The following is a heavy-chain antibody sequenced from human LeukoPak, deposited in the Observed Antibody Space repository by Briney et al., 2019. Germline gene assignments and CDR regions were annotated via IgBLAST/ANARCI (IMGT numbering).Heavy chain of an antibody. V-gene: IGHV6-1*01. CDR3: VRAAARGWFFQH. D-gene: IGHD6-13*01. CDR1: GDNVSNNSAA. Sequence: SQTLSLTCAISGDNVSNNSAAWNWIRQSPSRGLEWLGRTYYRSKWYNDYALSVKSRITINPDTSKNQFSLHLNSVTPDDTAVYYCVRAAARGWFFQHWGQGTLVTVSS. J-gene: IGHJ1*01. CDR2: TYYRSKWYN.